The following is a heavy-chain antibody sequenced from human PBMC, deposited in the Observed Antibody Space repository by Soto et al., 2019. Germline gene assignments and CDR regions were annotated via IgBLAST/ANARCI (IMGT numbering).Heavy chain of an antibody. CDR1: GYSFTGYY. J-gene: IGHJ4*02. Sequence: AAVKVSCKASGYSFTGYYIHWLRQAPGQGLEWMGWIYPNSGDTKSAQKFQGRLTLTRDTSITTAYMELSSLRSDDTAIYYCASLQTSGWYGVHWGQGTLVTVSS. V-gene: IGHV1-2*02. D-gene: IGHD6-19*01. CDR3: ASLQTSGWYGVH. CDR2: IYPNSGDT.